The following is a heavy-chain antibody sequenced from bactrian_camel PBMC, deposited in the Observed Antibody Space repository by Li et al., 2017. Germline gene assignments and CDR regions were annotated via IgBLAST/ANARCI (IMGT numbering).Heavy chain of an antibody. CDR2: IRRNDLT. CDR1: GYTSFIDC. Sequence: VQLVESGGGSVQAGGSLKLSCTYSGYTSFIDCMGWFRQAPGKGPEGVAAIRRNDLTAYTDSVKGRFAISRDNGGNAVRLRMSDVSPRDTAVYFCAVDRPIRLVAPIITFRKIQNCGDTDDLYWARGPRSPSP. J-gene: IGHJ4*01. V-gene: IGHV3S53*01. D-gene: IGHD7*01.